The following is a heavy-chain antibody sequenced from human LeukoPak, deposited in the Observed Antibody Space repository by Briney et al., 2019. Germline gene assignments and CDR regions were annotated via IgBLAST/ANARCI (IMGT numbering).Heavy chain of an antibody. CDR2: IYYSGST. J-gene: IGHJ4*02. Sequence: SETLSLTCTVSGGSISSYYWSWIRQPPGKGLEWIGYIYYSGSTNYNPPLKSRVTISVDTSKNQFSLKLSSVTAADTAVYYCARNGAYCGGDCPPSFDYWGQGTLVTVSS. CDR3: ARNGAYCGGDCPPSFDY. CDR1: GGSISSYY. V-gene: IGHV4-59*01. D-gene: IGHD2-21*02.